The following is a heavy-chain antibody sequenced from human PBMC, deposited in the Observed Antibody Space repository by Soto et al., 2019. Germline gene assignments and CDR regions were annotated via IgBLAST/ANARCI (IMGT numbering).Heavy chain of an antibody. V-gene: IGHV1-69*01. J-gene: IGHJ4*02. CDR2: IIPIFGTA. D-gene: IGHD3-9*01. CDR3: AWGYFDTLTPRPSFGY. Sequence: QGLEWMGGIIPIFGTANYAQKFQGRVTITADESTSTAYMELSSLRSEDTAVYYCAWGYFDTLTPRPSFGYRGQGTLGTVSS.